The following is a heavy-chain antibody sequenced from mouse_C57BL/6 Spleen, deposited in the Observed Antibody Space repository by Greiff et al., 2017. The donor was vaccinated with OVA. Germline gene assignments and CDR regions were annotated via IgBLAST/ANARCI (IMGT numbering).Heavy chain of an antibody. Sequence: EVKVEESGGGLVQPKGSLKLSCAASGFSFNTYAMNWVRQAPGKGLEWVARIRSKSNNYATYYADSVKDRFTISRDDSESMLYLQMNNLKTEDTAMYYCVRNYYGYWYFDVWGTGTTVTVSS. CDR2: IRSKSNNYAT. CDR1: GFSFNTYA. D-gene: IGHD1-1*01. V-gene: IGHV10-1*01. CDR3: VRNYYGYWYFDV. J-gene: IGHJ1*03.